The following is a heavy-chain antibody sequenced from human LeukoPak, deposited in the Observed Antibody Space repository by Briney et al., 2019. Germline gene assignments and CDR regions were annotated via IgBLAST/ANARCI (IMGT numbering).Heavy chain of an antibody. CDR3: ARLQLRHCSRTSCANEFDY. CDR2: TYYRSKWYN. D-gene: IGHD2-2*01. V-gene: IGHV6-1*01. CDR1: GDSVSSNSAA. Sequence: SQTLSLTCAISGDSVSSNSAAWNWIRQSPSRGLEWLGRTYYRSKWYNDYAVSVKSRITINPDTSKNQFSLKLTSVTAAVTAVYYCARLQLRHCSRTSCANEFDYWGQGTLVTVSS. J-gene: IGHJ4*02.